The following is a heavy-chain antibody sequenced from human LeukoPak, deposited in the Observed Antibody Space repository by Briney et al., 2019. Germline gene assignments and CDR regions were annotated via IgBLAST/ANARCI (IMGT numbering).Heavy chain of an antibody. V-gene: IGHV4-30-4*08. CDR2: IYYSGST. CDR1: GGSISSGDYY. Sequence: SETLSLTCTVSGGSISSGDYYWSWIRQPPGKGLEWIGYIYYSGSTYYNPSLKSRVTISVDTSKNQFSLKLSSVTAADTAVYYCARGPDTDCFDHWGQGTLVTVSS. CDR3: ARGPDTDCFDH. J-gene: IGHJ4*02. D-gene: IGHD3/OR15-3a*01.